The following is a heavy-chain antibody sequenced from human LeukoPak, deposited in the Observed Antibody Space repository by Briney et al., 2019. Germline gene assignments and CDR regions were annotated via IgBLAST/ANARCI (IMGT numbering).Heavy chain of an antibody. Sequence: PSGTLSLTCAVSGGSISSSNWWSWVRQPPGKGLEWIGEIYHSGSTNYNPSLKSRVTISVDTSKNQFSLKLSPLTAADTAVYYCAREWLDRNWFDPWGQGTLVTVSS. CDR2: IYHSGST. V-gene: IGHV4-4*02. CDR1: GGSISSSNW. D-gene: IGHD6-19*01. CDR3: AREWLDRNWFDP. J-gene: IGHJ5*02.